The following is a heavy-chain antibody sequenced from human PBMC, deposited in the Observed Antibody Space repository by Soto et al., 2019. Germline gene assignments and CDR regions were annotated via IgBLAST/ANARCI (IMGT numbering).Heavy chain of an antibody. CDR3: ATEGVSSSWSFDY. CDR1: GYTLTELS. V-gene: IGHV1-24*01. Sequence: PRPPVKVSCKVSGYTLTELSMHWVRQAPGKGLEWMGGFDPEDGETIYAQKFQGRVTMTEDTSTDTAYMELSSLRSEDTAVYYCATEGVSSSWSFDYWGQGTLVTVSS. D-gene: IGHD6-13*01. CDR2: FDPEDGET. J-gene: IGHJ4*02.